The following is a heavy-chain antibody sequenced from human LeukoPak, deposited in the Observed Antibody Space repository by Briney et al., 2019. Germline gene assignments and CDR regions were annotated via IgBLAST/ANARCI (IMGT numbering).Heavy chain of an antibody. V-gene: IGHV7-4-1*02. CDR2: IHPSTGNP. D-gene: IGHD6-13*01. CDR1: GYTFTNYA. Sequence: ASVKVSCKASGYTFTNYAMNWVRQAPGQGREWMGWIHPSTGNPTYAQGFTGRFVFSLDTSVSTAYLQISSLKAEDTAVYYCARESEQQPFDYWGQGTLVTVSS. CDR3: ARESEQQPFDY. J-gene: IGHJ4*02.